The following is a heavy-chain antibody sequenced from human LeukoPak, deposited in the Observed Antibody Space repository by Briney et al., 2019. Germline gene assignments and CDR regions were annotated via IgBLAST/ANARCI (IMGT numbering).Heavy chain of an antibody. CDR3: ARVLATAGNFPVDY. CDR1: GGSISSGDSS. J-gene: IGHJ4*02. D-gene: IGHD6-13*01. CDR2: IYSSGSA. Sequence: PSETLSLTCTVSGGSISSGDSSWSWIRQPPGKGLEWIGYIYSSGSAYYNPSLKSRFTISVDTSKNQFSLRLSSVTAADTAVYYCARVLATAGNFPVDYWGQGTLVTVSS. V-gene: IGHV4-30-4*01.